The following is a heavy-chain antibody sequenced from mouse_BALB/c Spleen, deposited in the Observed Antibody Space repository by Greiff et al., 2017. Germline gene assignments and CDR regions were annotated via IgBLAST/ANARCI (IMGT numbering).Heavy chain of an antibody. CDR3: ARGDGEYGSYYYAMDY. D-gene: IGHD2-10*02. CDR1: GYTFTSYW. J-gene: IGHJ4*01. CDR2: IAPGSGST. Sequence: DLVKPGASVKLSCKASGYTFTSYWINWIKQRPGQGLEWIGRIAPGSGSTYYNEMFKGKATLTVDTSSSTAYIQLSSLSSEDSAVYFCARGDGEYGSYYYAMDYWGQGTSVTVSS. V-gene: IGHV1S41*01.